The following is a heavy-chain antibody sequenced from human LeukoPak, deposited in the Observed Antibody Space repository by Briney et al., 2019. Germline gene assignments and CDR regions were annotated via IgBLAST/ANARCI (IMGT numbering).Heavy chain of an antibody. Sequence: ASVTVSCKASGYTFTSYDINWVRQATGQGLEWMGWMNPNSGNTGYAQKFQGRVTMTRNTSISTAYMELSSLRSEDTAVYYCARGRRGYYDSSGQGWFDPWGQGTLVTVSS. J-gene: IGHJ5*02. D-gene: IGHD3-22*01. V-gene: IGHV1-8*01. CDR3: ARGRRGYYDSSGQGWFDP. CDR2: MNPNSGNT. CDR1: GYTFTSYD.